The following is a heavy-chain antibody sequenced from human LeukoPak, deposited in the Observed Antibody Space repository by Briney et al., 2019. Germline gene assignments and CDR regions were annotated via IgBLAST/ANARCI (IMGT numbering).Heavy chain of an antibody. J-gene: IGHJ1*01. CDR1: GFIFSSDS. Sequence: GGSLRLSCATSGFIFSSDSMIWVRQAPGKGLEWVSSISSTGAYIYYADSLKGRFTISRDNAKNSLYLQMNGLRADDTAVYYCASIAVAGYRYFQHWGQGTLVTVSS. D-gene: IGHD6-19*01. CDR3: ASIAVAGYRYFQH. V-gene: IGHV3-21*01. CDR2: ISSTGAYI.